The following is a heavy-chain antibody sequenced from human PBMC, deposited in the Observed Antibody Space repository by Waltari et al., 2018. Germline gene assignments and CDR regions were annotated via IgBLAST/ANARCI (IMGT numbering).Heavy chain of an antibody. CDR3: ARDSSADY. CDR2: ISNDESSL. CDR1: GFRFSNYW. J-gene: IGHJ4*02. V-gene: IGHV3-74*03. Sequence: EEQLLESGGGLLQPGDSLRLSCAASGFRFSNYWMNWVRQAPGKGLVWVARISNDESSLTYADSVKGRITISRDNAKNSLYLQMNSLRAEDTAVYYCARDSSADYWGQGTLVTVSS. D-gene: IGHD6-25*01.